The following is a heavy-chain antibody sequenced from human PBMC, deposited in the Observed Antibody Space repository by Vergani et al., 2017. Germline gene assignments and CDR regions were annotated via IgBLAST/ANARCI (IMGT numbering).Heavy chain of an antibody. Sequence: QVQLVQSGAEVKKPGASVKVSCKVSGYTLTELSMHWVRQAPGKGLEWMGGFDPEDGETIYAQKFQGRVTMNEDTSTDTAYMELRSLISEDTAVYYCATGDISMVRGVIMSVMDVWGQGTTVTVPS. V-gene: IGHV1-24*01. J-gene: IGHJ6*02. D-gene: IGHD3-10*01. CDR2: FDPEDGET. CDR1: GYTLTELS. CDR3: ATGDISMVRGVIMSVMDV.